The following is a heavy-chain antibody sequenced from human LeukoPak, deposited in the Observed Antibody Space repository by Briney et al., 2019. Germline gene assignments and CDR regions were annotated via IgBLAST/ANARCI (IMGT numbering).Heavy chain of an antibody. CDR2: IYTSGST. J-gene: IGHJ6*02. V-gene: IGHV4-4*07. CDR3: ARESVYSYDNLRYYYGMDV. Sequence: PSETLSLTCTVSGGSISIYYWSWIRQPPGKRRGWIWGIYTSGSTNYNPSLKSRVTISVDTSKNKCSLKLSSVTPADTAVYYCARESVYSYDNLRYYYGMDVWGQGTTVTVSS. CDR1: GGSISIYY. D-gene: IGHD5-18*01.